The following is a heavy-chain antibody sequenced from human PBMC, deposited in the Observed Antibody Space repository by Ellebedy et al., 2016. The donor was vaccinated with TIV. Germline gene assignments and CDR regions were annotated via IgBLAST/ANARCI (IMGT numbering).Heavy chain of an antibody. CDR2: IYQDGSFQ. D-gene: IGHD4-17*01. CDR3: ARRGSYGDYAVQVNSWFDT. CDR1: GSSFRSYW. Sequence: GESLKISCTASGSSFRSYWMSWVRQAPGKGLEWVANIYQDGSFQYYLDSVKGRFTISRDNANKSLFLQMNSLRVEDTAVYYCARRGSYGDYAVQVNSWFDTWGQGTLVSVSS. V-gene: IGHV3-7*01. J-gene: IGHJ5*02.